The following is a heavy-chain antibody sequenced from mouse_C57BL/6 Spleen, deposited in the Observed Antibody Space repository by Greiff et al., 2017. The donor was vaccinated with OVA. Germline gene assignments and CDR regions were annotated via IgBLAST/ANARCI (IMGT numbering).Heavy chain of an antibody. V-gene: IGHV5-17*01. Sequence: EVKLVESGGGLVKPGGSLKLSCAASGFTFSDYGMHWVRQAPEKGLEWVAYISRGSSTIYYADTVNGRFTICRDNAKITLFLQMTSLRSEDTAMYYCARSQGYFDYWGQGTTLTVSS. CDR1: GFTFSDYG. CDR2: ISRGSSTI. D-gene: IGHD3-2*02. CDR3: ARSQGYFDY. J-gene: IGHJ2*01.